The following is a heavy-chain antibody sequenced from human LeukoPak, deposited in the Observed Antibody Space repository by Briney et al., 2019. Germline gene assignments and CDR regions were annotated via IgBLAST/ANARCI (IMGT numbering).Heavy chain of an antibody. CDR1: GYTFTSHY. Sequence: ASVKVSCKASGYTFTSHYMHWVRQAPGQGLEWMGWINTNTGNPTYAQGFTGRFVFSLDTSVSTAYLQISSLKAEDTAVYYCAREGRRYSSGWYVIDYWGQGTLVTVSS. V-gene: IGHV7-4-1*02. D-gene: IGHD6-19*01. J-gene: IGHJ4*02. CDR2: INTNTGNP. CDR3: AREGRRYSSGWYVIDY.